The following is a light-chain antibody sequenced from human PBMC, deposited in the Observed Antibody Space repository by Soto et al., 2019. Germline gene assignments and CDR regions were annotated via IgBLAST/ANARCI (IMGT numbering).Light chain of an antibody. J-gene: IGLJ1*01. CDR3: QAWGSSTVYV. CDR2: QDN. Sequence: SYELTQPPSVSVSPGQTASVTCSVDKLGDEYVSWYRQKPGQSPVLVIYQDNKRPSGIPERFSGSNSGDTASLTINGTQAMDEADHFCQAWGSSTVYVFGTGTKV. CDR1: KLGDEY. V-gene: IGLV3-1*01.